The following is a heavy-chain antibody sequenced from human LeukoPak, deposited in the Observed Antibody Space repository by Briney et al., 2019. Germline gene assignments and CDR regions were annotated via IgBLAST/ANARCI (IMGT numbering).Heavy chain of an antibody. CDR1: GGTFSSYA. CDR3: ARGMLGSYDSSGYYALGV. V-gene: IGHV1-69*05. J-gene: IGHJ3*01. Sequence: GSSVKVSCKASGGTFSSYAISWVRQAPGQGLEWMGRIIPIFGTANYAQKFQGRVTMTRDTSTSTVYMELGSLKSEDTAVYYCARGMLGSYDSSGYYALGVWGQGTMVTVSS. CDR2: IIPIFGTA. D-gene: IGHD3-22*01.